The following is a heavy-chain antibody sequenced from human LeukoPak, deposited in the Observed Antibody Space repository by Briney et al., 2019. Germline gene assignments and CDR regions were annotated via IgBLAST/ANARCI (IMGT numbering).Heavy chain of an antibody. J-gene: IGHJ4*02. D-gene: IGHD3-9*01. CDR3: ARSKDLRLDDIYY. CDR2: IIPIFGTA. Sequence: SVKVSCKASGYTFTSYAISWVQQAPGQGLEWMGGIIPIFGTANYAQKFQGRVTITADESTSTAYMELSSLSSEDTAVYYCARSKDLRLDDIYYWGQGTLVTVSS. CDR1: GYTFTSYA. V-gene: IGHV1-69*13.